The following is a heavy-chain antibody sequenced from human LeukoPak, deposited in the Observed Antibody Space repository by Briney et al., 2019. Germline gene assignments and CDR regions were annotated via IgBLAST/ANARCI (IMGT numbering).Heavy chain of an antibody. CDR2: IYSGGST. CDR1: GFTFNDYA. Sequence: GGSLRLSCAASGFTFNDYAMHWVRQAPGKGLEWVSVIYSGGSTYYADSVKGRFTISRDNSKNTLYLQMNSLRAEDTAVYYCARDLRYGGNTFDYWGQGALVTVSS. CDR3: ARDLRYGGNTFDY. V-gene: IGHV3-53*01. J-gene: IGHJ4*02. D-gene: IGHD4-23*01.